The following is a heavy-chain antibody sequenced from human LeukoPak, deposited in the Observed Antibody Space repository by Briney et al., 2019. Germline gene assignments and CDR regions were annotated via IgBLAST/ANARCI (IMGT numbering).Heavy chain of an antibody. CDR3: ARGLRDFWSGTYAFDI. V-gene: IGHV4-4*07. CDR2: IYTSGST. D-gene: IGHD3-3*01. Sequence: PSETLSLTCTLSGGSISSYYSSWIRQPAGKGLEWITRIYTSGSTNYNPPLKSRVTMSVDTSKNQFTLKLSSVTAADTAVYYCARGLRDFWSGTYAFDIWGQGTMVTVSS. J-gene: IGHJ3*02. CDR1: GGSISSYY.